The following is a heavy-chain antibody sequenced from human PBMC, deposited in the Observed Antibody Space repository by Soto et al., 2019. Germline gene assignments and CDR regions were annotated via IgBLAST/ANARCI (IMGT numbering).Heavy chain of an antibody. V-gene: IGHV3-30*18. J-gene: IGHJ4*02. D-gene: IGHD3-10*01. Sequence: QVQLVESGGGVVQPGRSLRLSCAASGFTFSNYGMHWVRRDPGKGLEWVAVISFDGGDKKSAASVKGRFTISRDNSKNTLYLQMNSLRAEDTAVYYCAKDSGRGSADYFFDYWGRGTLVTVSS. CDR3: AKDSGRGSADYFFDY. CDR1: GFTFSNYG. CDR2: ISFDGGDK.